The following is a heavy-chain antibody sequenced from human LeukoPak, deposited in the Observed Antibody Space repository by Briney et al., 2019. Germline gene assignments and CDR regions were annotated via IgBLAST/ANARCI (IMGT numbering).Heavy chain of an antibody. CDR3: ARARGGYDFWSGYYTSGGEYFQH. Sequence: GESLKISGKGSGYSFTSYWIGWVRQMPGKGLEWMGIIYPGDSDTRYSPSFQGQVTISADKSISTAYLQWSSMKASDTAMYYCARARGGYDFWSGYYTSGGEYFQHWGQGTLVTVSS. CDR2: IYPGDSDT. CDR1: GYSFTSYW. D-gene: IGHD3-3*01. V-gene: IGHV5-51*01. J-gene: IGHJ1*01.